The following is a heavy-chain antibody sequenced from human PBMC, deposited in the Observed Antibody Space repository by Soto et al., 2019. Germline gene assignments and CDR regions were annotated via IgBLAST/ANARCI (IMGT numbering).Heavy chain of an antibody. CDR1: GFTFSSYS. CDR2: ISSSSSYI. V-gene: IGHV3-21*01. CDR3: ASFPDCRGGSCFPSRRYYYYYYMDV. J-gene: IGHJ6*03. D-gene: IGHD2-15*01. Sequence: EVQLVESGGGLVKPGGSLRLSCAASGFTFSSYSMNWVRQAPGKGLEWVSSISSSSSYIYYADSVKGRFTISRDNAKNSLYLQMNSLRAEDTAVYYCASFPDCRGGSCFPSRRYYYYYYMDVWGKGTTVTVSS.